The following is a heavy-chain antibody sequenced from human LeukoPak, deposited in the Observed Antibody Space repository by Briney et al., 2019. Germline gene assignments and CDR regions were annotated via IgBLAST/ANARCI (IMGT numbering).Heavy chain of an antibody. Sequence: GGSLRLSCAASGFTFSSCWMNWVRQAPGRGLEWVANIKYDGREKYYVDSVKGRFTISRDNAKNSLYLRMNSLRAEDTAVYYCARDHSEPGVIFDYWGQGSLVTVSS. D-gene: IGHD1-14*01. J-gene: IGHJ4*02. CDR2: IKYDGREK. CDR1: GFTFSSCW. V-gene: IGHV3-7*05. CDR3: ARDHSEPGVIFDY.